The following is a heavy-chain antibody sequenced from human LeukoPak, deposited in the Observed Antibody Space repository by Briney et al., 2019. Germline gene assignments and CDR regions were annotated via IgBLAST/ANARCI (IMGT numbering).Heavy chain of an antibody. D-gene: IGHD1-26*01. CDR1: GFTFSNYA. V-gene: IGHV3-23*01. CDR3: AKLGGRFEGPLSDSFRPYMDV. Sequence: SGGSLRLSCDASGFTFSNYAMSCVRQGPGKGLEGVSTMTASSGNIYQAVSVKGWFNIYRDNFGNTLYLQMNDLRAEDTGVYFCAKLGGRFEGPLSDSFRPYMDVWGKGTTVTVSS. CDR2: MTASSGNI. J-gene: IGHJ6*03.